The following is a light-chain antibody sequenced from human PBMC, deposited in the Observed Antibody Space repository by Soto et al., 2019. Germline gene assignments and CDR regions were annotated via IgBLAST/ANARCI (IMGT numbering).Light chain of an antibody. CDR3: AAWDGSLNSRV. CDR1: SSNIGSHY. J-gene: IGLJ3*02. CDR2: RNN. V-gene: IGLV1-47*01. Sequence: QSVLTQSPSASGTPGQRVTISCSGSSSNIGSHYVSWYQHFPGTAPKLLIHRNNQRPSGVPDRFSGSKSGTSASLAISGLRSEDEADYYCAAWDGSLNSRVFGGGTKVTV.